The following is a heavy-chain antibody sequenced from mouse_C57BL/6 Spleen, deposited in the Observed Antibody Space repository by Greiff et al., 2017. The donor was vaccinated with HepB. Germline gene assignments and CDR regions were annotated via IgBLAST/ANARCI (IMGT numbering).Heavy chain of an antibody. CDR1: GYTFTDYY. CDR2: INPYNGGT. V-gene: IGHV1-19*01. J-gene: IGHJ4*01. Sequence: VQLKQSGPVLVKPGASVKMSCKASGYTFTDYYMNWVKQSHGKSLEWIGVINPYNGGTSYNQKFKGKATLTVDKSSSTAYMELNSLTSEDSAVYYCAIETDYYAMDYWGQGTSVTVSS. CDR3: AIETDYYAMDY.